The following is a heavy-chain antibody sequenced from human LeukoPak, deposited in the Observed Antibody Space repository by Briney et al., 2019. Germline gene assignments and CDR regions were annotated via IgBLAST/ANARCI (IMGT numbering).Heavy chain of an antibody. CDR3: ARVKGVLAGGIDY. CDR2: IYYSGST. V-gene: IGHV4-39*07. Sequence: SETLSLTCSVSGDSISRGSYFWGWIRQPPGKGLEWIASIYYSGSTYYNPSLKSRVTISVDTSKNQFSLKLSSVTAADTAVYYCARVKGVLAGGIDYWGQGTLVTVSS. D-gene: IGHD1-14*01. J-gene: IGHJ4*02. CDR1: GDSISRGSYF.